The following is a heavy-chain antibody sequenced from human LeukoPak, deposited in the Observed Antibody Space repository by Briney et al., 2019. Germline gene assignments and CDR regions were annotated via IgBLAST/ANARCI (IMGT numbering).Heavy chain of an antibody. D-gene: IGHD6-19*01. J-gene: IGHJ4*02. CDR1: GGTFSSYA. Sequence: SVKVSCKASGGTFSSYAISWVRQAPGQGLEWMGRIIPILGIANYAQKFQGRVTITADKSTSTAYMELSSLRSEDTAVYYCARAYSSGCYSTDYWGQGTLVTVSS. V-gene: IGHV1-69*04. CDR3: ARAYSSGCYSTDY. CDR2: IIPILGIA.